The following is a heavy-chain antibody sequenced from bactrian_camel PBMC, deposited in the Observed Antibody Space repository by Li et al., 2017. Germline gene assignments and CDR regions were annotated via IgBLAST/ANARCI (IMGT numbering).Heavy chain of an antibody. D-gene: IGHD6*01. CDR1: GYSTSNFC. V-gene: IGHV3S53*01. Sequence: HVQLVESGGGSVQPGGSLRLSCVPSGYSTSNFCMGWLRQGPGKEREGVAAIDVSGNTNYAASVKGRFTISQDNAKRTVYLQMNSLLPEDTGVYYCTADPYAVVAGSRTCAGESSRGTQVTVS. J-gene: IGHJ4*01. CDR2: IDVSGNT.